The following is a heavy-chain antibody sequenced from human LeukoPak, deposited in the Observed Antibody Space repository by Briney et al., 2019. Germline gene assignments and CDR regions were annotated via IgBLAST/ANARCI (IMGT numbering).Heavy chain of an antibody. CDR1: GFTFSSYW. V-gene: IGHV3-7*01. J-gene: IGHJ4*02. CDR3: AREDYGGRYTQRISAFDY. D-gene: IGHD3-16*01. CDR2: IKQDGSEK. Sequence: PGGSLRLSCAASGFTFSSYWMSWVRQAPGKGLEWVANIKQDGSEKYYVDSVKGRFTISRDNAKNSLYLQMNSLRAEDTAVYYCAREDYGGRYTQRISAFDYWGQGTLVTVSS.